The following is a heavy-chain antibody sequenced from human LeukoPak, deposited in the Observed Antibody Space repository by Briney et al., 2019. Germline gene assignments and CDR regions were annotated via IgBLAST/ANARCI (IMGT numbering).Heavy chain of an antibody. D-gene: IGHD3-22*01. CDR1: GFTFSSYG. CDR3: AKEGDYYDSSGYYYAFDY. J-gene: IGHJ4*02. V-gene: IGHV3-30*02. CDR2: IRFDGSHK. Sequence: GGSLRLSCAASGFTFSSYGMHWVRQAPGKGLEWVASIRFDGSHKSYADSVKGRFTISRDYSKNTLYLQMNSLRAEDTAVYYCAKEGDYYDSSGYYYAFDYWGQGTLVTVSS.